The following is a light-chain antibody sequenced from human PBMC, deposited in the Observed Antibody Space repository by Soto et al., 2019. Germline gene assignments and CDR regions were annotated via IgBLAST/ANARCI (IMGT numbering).Light chain of an antibody. CDR1: SSDVGGYNY. J-gene: IGLJ1*01. Sequence: QSVLTQPASVSGSPGQSITISCTGTSSDVGGYNYVSWYQQHPGKAPKRLIYEVSNRPSGVSNRFSGSKSGNTAFLTISGPQAEDEADYYCSEYISSSIDYVFGTGTQLTVL. V-gene: IGLV2-14*01. CDR3: SEYISSSIDYV. CDR2: EVS.